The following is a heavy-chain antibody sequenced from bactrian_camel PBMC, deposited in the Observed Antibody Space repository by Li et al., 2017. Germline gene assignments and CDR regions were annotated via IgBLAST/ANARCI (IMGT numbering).Heavy chain of an antibody. CDR3: AALSRCTYYNGRVSCTSVKT. CDR2: IYTFHRTT. V-gene: IGHV3S54*01. Sequence: HVQLVESGGGSVQPGGSLRLSCAISGNTYSLNCLGWFRQAPGMEREQVAAFIYTFHRTTRYADSVKGRFTISQDNTKKTLYLQMDSLEPEDTGMYYCAALSRCTYYNGRVSCTSVKTWGQGTQVTVS. CDR1: GNTYSLNC. D-gene: IGHD2*01. J-gene: IGHJ4*01.